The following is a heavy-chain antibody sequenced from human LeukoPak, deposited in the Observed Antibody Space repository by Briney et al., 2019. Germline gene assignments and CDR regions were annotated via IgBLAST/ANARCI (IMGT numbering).Heavy chain of an antibody. CDR1: GGSISTYY. V-gene: IGHV4-59*01. J-gene: IGHJ5*02. CDR3: ARFEVVAGSFWFDP. CDR2: INFSGST. D-gene: IGHD6-19*01. Sequence: SETLSLTCTVSGGSISTYYWSWIRQPPGKGLEWIEYINFSGSTNYNPSLKSRVTISVDTSKNQFSLSLSSVTAADTALYYCARFEVVAGSFWFDPWGQGTLVTVSS.